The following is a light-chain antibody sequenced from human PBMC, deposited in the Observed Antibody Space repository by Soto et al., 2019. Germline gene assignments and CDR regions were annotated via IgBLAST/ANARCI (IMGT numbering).Light chain of an antibody. CDR1: SSDVGGSND. J-gene: IGLJ2*01. CDR3: SSYRSGSTLV. V-gene: IGLV2-14*01. CDR2: DVN. Sequence: QSALTQPASVSGSPGQSITISCTGTSSDVGGSNDVSWYQQHPGKAPKLMIYDVNNRPSGISNRFSGSKSGNTASLTISGLQAEDEADYYCSSYRSGSTLVFGGGTKLTVL.